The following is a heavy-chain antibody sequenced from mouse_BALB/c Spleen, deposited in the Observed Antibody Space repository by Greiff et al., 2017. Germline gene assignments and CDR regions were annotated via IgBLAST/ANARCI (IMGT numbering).Heavy chain of an antibody. J-gene: IGHJ4*01. D-gene: IGHD2-4*01. V-gene: IGHV10-1*02. CDR1: GFTFNTYA. CDR2: IRSKSNNYAT. CDR3: VRMITTRDYYAMDY. Sequence: EVQLVESGGGLVQPKGSLKLSCAASGFTFNTYAMNWVRQAPGKGLEWVARIRSKSNNYATYYADSVKDRFTISRDDSQSMLYLQMNNLKTEDTAMYYCVRMITTRDYYAMDYWGQGTSVTVSS.